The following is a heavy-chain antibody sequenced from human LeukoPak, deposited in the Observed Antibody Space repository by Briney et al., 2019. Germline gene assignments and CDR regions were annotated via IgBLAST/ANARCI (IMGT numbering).Heavy chain of an antibody. CDR1: GGSISSYY. CDR3: AVLRGSYWDYYYYMDV. D-gene: IGHD1-26*01. CDR2: IYYSGNT. V-gene: IGHV4-59*01. J-gene: IGHJ6*03. Sequence: SETLSLTCTVSGGSISSYYWSWIRQPPGKGLEWIGYIYYSGNTNYNPSLKSRVTISVDTSKNQFSLKLSSVPAADTAVYYCAVLRGSYWDYYYYMDVWGKGTTVTVSS.